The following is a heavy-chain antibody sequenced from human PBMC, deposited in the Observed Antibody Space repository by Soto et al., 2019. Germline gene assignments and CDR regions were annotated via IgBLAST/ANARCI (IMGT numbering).Heavy chain of an antibody. Sequence: TLSLTCTVSGGSISSGSYYWSWIRQHPGKGLEWIGYIYYSGSTYYNPSLKSRVTISADTSKNQFSLKLSSVTAADTAVYYCARGGVPAAMDTPKIPNYYYYYGMDVWGQGTTVTVSS. CDR1: GGSISSGSYY. J-gene: IGHJ6*02. V-gene: IGHV4-31*03. CDR3: ARGGVPAAMDTPKIPNYYYYYGMDV. CDR2: IYYSGST. D-gene: IGHD2-2*01.